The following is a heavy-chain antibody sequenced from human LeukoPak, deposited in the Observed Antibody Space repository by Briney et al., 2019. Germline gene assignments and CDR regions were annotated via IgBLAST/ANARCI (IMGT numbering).Heavy chain of an antibody. CDR1: GYTFTGYY. V-gene: IGHV1-18*04. Sequence: ASVKVSCKASGYTFTGYYMHWVRQAPGQGLEWMGWIDTYSGNTNYAQKVQGRVTMTTDTSTSTAYMGLRSLRPDDTAVYYCARVHPSGSYHKYWGQGTLVTVSS. CDR3: ARVHPSGSYHKY. D-gene: IGHD3-10*01. J-gene: IGHJ4*02. CDR2: IDTYSGNT.